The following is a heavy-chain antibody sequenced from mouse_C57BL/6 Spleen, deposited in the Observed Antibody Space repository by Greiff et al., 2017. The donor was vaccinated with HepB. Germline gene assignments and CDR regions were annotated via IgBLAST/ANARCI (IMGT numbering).Heavy chain of an antibody. D-gene: IGHD1-1*01. V-gene: IGHV1-82*01. Sequence: VQRVESGPELVKPGASVKISCKASGYAFSSSWMNWVKQRPGKGLEWIGRIYPGDGDTNYNGKFKGKATLTADKSSSTAYMQLSSLTSEDSAVYFCARELLYYYAMDYWGQGTSVTVSS. CDR2: IYPGDGDT. J-gene: IGHJ4*01. CDR1: GYAFSSSW. CDR3: ARELLYYYAMDY.